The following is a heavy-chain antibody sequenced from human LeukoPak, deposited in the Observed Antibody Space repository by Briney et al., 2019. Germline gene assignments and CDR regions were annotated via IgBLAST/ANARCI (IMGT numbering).Heavy chain of an antibody. V-gene: IGHV1-2*02. CDR1: GYTFTSYG. CDR2: INPNSGGT. D-gene: IGHD4-17*01. CDR3: ARDSALLNNGDWYGGSDY. Sequence: GASVKVSCKASGYTFTSYGISWVRQAPGQGLEWMGWINPNSGGTNYAQKFQGRVTMTRDTSISTAYMELRSLRSDDTAMYYCARDSALLNNGDWYGGSDYWGQGTLVTVSS. J-gene: IGHJ4*02.